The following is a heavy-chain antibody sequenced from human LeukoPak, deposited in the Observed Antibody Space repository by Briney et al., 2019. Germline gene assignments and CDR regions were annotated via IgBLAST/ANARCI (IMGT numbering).Heavy chain of an antibody. CDR2: IYPGDSDT. V-gene: IGHV5-51*01. CDR1: GYSFTCYW. CDR3: ARLSSYSSSWYTDAFDI. Sequence: GESLKISCKGFGYSFTCYWIGWVRQMPGKGLEGMGAIYPGDSDTRYSPSFQGQVTISADKSISTAYLQWSSLKASDTAMYYCARLSSYSSSWYTDAFDIWGQGTMVTVSS. J-gene: IGHJ3*02. D-gene: IGHD6-13*01.